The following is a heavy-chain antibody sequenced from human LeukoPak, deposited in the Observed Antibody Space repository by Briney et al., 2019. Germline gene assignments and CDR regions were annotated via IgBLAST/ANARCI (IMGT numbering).Heavy chain of an antibody. D-gene: IGHD6-6*01. Sequence: GGSLRLSCAASGFTFSSYWMHWVRQAPGNGLVLVSRISTDGSGTNSADSVKGRLTISRDSAKNTLYLQMNSLRAEDTAVYYCVREYSSSSGRAFDIWGQGTMVTVSP. V-gene: IGHV3-74*01. CDR2: ISTDGSGT. J-gene: IGHJ3*02. CDR1: GFTFSSYW. CDR3: VREYSSSSGRAFDI.